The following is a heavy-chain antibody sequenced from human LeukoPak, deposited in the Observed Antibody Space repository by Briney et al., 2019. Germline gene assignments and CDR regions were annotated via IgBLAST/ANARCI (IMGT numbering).Heavy chain of an antibody. J-gene: IGHJ4*02. D-gene: IGHD6-13*01. CDR1: GYTFTSYA. CDR2: INAGNGNT. Sequence: GSVKVSCKASGYTFTSYAMHWVRQAPGRRLEWMGWINAGNGNTKYSQKFQGRVTITRDTSASTAYMELSSLRSEDTAVYYCARGQGSSWYLKDYYFDYWGQGTLVTVSS. V-gene: IGHV1-3*01. CDR3: ARGQGSSWYLKDYYFDY.